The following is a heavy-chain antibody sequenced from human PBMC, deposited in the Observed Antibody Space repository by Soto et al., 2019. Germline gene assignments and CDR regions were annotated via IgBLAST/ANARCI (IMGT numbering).Heavy chain of an antibody. Sequence: PSETLSLTCTVSGGSISSGDYYWSWIRQPPGKGLEWIGYIYYSGSTYYNPSLKSRVTISVDTSKNQFSLKLSSVTAADTAVYYCARDYPFGGYYYGMDVWGQGTTVTVSS. J-gene: IGHJ6*02. CDR1: GGSISSGDYY. D-gene: IGHD3-16*01. CDR3: ARDYPFGGYYYGMDV. V-gene: IGHV4-30-4*01. CDR2: IYYSGST.